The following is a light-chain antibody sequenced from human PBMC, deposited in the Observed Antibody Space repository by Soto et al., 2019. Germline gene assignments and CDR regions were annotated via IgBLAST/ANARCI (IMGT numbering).Light chain of an antibody. V-gene: IGKV3-15*01. Sequence: EIVMTQSPATLSVSPGERATFSCRASQSVSSNFAWYQQKPGQAPRLLIYGASTRATGIPARFSGSGSGTEFTLTISSLQSEDFAVYYCQQYNNWPPWTFGQGTKVEIK. J-gene: IGKJ1*01. CDR3: QQYNNWPPWT. CDR1: QSVSSN. CDR2: GAS.